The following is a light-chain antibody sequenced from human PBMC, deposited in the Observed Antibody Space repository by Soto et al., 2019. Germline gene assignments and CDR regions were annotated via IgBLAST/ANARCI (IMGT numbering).Light chain of an antibody. CDR2: GAS. J-gene: IGKJ5*01. CDR1: QSVSNN. Sequence: EILMTQSPATLSVSPGERVTLSCRASQSVSNNLAWYQQKPGQAPRLLIYGASTRATGIPARFSGGGSGTGFTLTISSLNSEDFSVYYCQHHNNWPYTFGQGTRLEIK. CDR3: QHHNNWPYT. V-gene: IGKV3-15*01.